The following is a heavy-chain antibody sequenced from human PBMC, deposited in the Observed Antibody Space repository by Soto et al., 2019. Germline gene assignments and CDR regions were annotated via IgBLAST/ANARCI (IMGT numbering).Heavy chain of an antibody. Sequence: GGSLRLSCAASGFTFSNAWMSWVRQAPGKGLEWVGRIKSKTDGGTTDYAAPVKGRFTISRDDSKNTLYLQMNSLKTEDTAVYYCTTESVLLWFGELLPYFDYWGQGTLVTVSS. CDR1: GFTFSNAW. CDR3: TTESVLLWFGELLPYFDY. V-gene: IGHV3-15*01. D-gene: IGHD3-10*01. J-gene: IGHJ4*02. CDR2: IKSKTDGGTT.